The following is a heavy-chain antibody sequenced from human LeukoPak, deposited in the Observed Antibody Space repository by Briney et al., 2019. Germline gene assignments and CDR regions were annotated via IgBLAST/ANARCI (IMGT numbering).Heavy chain of an antibody. Sequence: ASVKVSCKASGYTFTGYYIHWVRQAPGQVLEWMGWINPNSGDTNYVQKFQGRVTMTRDTSISTAYMELGSLTSEDTAVYYCARDNSVEDTAWWFDPWGQGTLVTVSS. CDR3: ARDNSVEDTAWWFDP. CDR1: GYTFTGYY. D-gene: IGHD4-23*01. J-gene: IGHJ5*02. CDR2: INPNSGDT. V-gene: IGHV1-2*02.